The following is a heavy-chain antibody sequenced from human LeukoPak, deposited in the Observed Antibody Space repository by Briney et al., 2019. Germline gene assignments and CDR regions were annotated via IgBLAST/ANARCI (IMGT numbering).Heavy chain of an antibody. CDR3: TRSSAGYYSAYFFDY. V-gene: IGHV4-31*03. Sequence: NPSQTLSLTCTVSGDSISGGDYYWSWIRQYPGKGLEWIGYIYNSGSTDYNPSLKSRVTMSGDTSKNQFSVKLSSVTAADTAVYYCTRSSAGYYSAYFFDYWGQGTLVTVSS. CDR1: GDSISGGDYY. D-gene: IGHD3-22*01. J-gene: IGHJ4*02. CDR2: IYNSGST.